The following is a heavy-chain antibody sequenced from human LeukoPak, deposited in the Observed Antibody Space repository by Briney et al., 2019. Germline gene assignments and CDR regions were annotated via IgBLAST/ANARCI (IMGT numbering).Heavy chain of an antibody. D-gene: IGHD1-1*01. J-gene: IGHJ4*02. Sequence: PSETLSLTCAISGDSVSSDSAACNWIRQSPSRGLEWLGRTYYRSKWYSHYAVSVKSRITINPDTAKNQFSLQLNSVTPEDTAVYYCARGPGTLHYWGQGILVTVSS. CDR1: GDSVSSDSAA. V-gene: IGHV6-1*01. CDR2: TYYRSKWYS. CDR3: ARGPGTLHY.